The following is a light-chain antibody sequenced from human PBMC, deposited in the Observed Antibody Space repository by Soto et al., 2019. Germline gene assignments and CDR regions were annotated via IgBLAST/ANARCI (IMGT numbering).Light chain of an antibody. V-gene: IGLV1-47*01. J-gene: IGLJ2*01. CDR2: RNN. CDR3: EAWDDSVSGLI. CDR1: TSNIGSNY. Sequence: QSVLTQPPSASGTPGQRVTISCSGSTSNIGSNYVYWYQQVPGTAPKLLIYRNNQRPSAVPDRFSGSKSGTSASLAISGLRSEDEADYYCEAWDDSVSGLIFGGGTKLIVL.